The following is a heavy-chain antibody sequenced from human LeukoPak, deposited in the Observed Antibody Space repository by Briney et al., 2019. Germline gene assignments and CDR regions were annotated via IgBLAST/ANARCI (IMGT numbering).Heavy chain of an antibody. Sequence: ASVKVSCKASGYTFTCYHIHWVRQAPGQGLEWMGRINPYSGDTNFAQKFQGRVTMTRDTSITTAYMDLIILTPDDTAVYFCARDQGSLTRSWYTGYWGQGTQVTVSS. V-gene: IGHV1-2*06. J-gene: IGHJ4*02. D-gene: IGHD6-13*01. CDR3: ARDQGSLTRSWYTGY. CDR1: GYTFTCYH. CDR2: INPYSGDT.